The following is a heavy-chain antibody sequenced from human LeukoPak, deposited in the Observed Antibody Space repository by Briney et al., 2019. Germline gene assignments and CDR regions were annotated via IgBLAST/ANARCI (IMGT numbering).Heavy chain of an antibody. J-gene: IGHJ6*02. V-gene: IGHV1-46*01. CDR3: ARDIVVVPAAISYYYYGMDV. D-gene: IGHD2-2*01. Sequence: ASVRVSCKASGYTFTSYYMHWLRQAPGQGLEWMGIINPSGGSTSYAQKFQGRVTMTRDTSTSTVYMELSSLRSEDTAVYYCARDIVVVPAAISYYYYGMDVWGQGTTVTVSS. CDR1: GYTFTSYY. CDR2: INPSGGST.